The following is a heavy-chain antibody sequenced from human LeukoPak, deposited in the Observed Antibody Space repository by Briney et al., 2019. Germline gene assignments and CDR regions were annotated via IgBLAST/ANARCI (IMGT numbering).Heavy chain of an antibody. CDR3: ARDRVGSGWPRPYYFEV. CDR1: GYTLTGYY. J-gene: IGHJ4*02. Sequence: APVKVSCKPSGYTLTGYYLHWVRQAPGQGLEWMGWINPNTGATHSAQKFQGRITMTRDSLISTAYMDLSRLRSDDTAVYYCARDRVGSGWPRPYYFEVWGQGTLVTVSS. CDR2: INPNTGAT. V-gene: IGHV1-2*02. D-gene: IGHD6-19*01.